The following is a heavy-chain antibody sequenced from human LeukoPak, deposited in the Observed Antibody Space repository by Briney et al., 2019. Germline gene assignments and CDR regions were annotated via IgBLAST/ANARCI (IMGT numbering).Heavy chain of an antibody. CDR3: ATSPIRYCSGGSCYSGVPDFQH. CDR1: GYTLTELS. J-gene: IGHJ1*01. V-gene: IGHV1-24*01. Sequence: ASVKVSCKVSGYTLTELSMHWVRQAPGKGLEWMGGFDPEDGETIYAQKFQGRVTMTEDTPTDTAYMELSSLRSEDTAVYYCATSPIRYCSGGSCYSGVPDFQHWGQGTLVTVSS. CDR2: FDPEDGET. D-gene: IGHD2-15*01.